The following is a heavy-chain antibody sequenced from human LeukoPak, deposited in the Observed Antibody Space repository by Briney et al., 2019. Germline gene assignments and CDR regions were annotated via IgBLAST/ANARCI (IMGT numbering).Heavy chain of an antibody. CDR3: VRGGVWGLSANWLEA. Sequence: TGGSLRLSCAASGFTFSSHDMHWVRQAAGKGLEWVSGFIPAGDKYYAESVKGRFTISKEDANSSLYLQMNSLRVGDTAVYFCVRGGVWGLSANWLEAWGQGVLVTVSS. D-gene: IGHD7-27*01. J-gene: IGHJ5*02. V-gene: IGHV3-13*01. CDR1: GFTFSSHD. CDR2: FIPAGDK.